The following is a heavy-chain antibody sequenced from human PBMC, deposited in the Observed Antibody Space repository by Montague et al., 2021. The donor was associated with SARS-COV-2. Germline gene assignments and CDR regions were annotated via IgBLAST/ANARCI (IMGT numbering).Heavy chain of an antibody. CDR2: IYYSGSN. J-gene: IGHJ4*02. V-gene: IGHV4-59*08. D-gene: IGHD6-13*01. CDR3: ARHSRRISSSWSEGYMDY. CDR1: GGSFSSYY. Sequence: SETLSLTCTVSGGSFSSYYWSWIRPPPGKGLEWIGYIYYSGSNNYNPSLKSRVTRSVTTSNNQFSLTLSSVTAADTAVYYWARHSRRISSSWSEGYMDYWGQGTRVTVSS.